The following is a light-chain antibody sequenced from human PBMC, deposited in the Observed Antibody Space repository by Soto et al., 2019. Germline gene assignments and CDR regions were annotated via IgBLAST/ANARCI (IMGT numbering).Light chain of an antibody. CDR1: QSVTTF. V-gene: IGKV3-11*01. CDR2: DAS. J-gene: IGKJ4*01. CDR3: QQGTSWPLT. Sequence: EIVLTQSPFTLSLSPGERATLSCRASQSVTTFLAWYQQKPGQAPSLLIYDASKMATGIPARFSGSGSGTDFTLTISSLEPEDFAVYYCQQGTSWPLTFGGGTKVEIK.